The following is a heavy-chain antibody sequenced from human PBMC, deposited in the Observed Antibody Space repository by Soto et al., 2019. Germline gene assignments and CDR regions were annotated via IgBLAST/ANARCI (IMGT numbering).Heavy chain of an antibody. J-gene: IGHJ4*02. D-gene: IGHD3-3*01. CDR2: IIPIFGTA. CDR3: ARAENTIFGLTPRNYFDY. CDR1: GGTFSSYA. Sequence: SVKVSCKASGGTFSSYAISWVRQAPGQGLEWMGGIIPIFGTANYAQKFQGRVTITADESTSTAYMELSSLRSEDTAVYYCARAENTIFGLTPRNYFDYSGQGTLVTVSS. V-gene: IGHV1-69*13.